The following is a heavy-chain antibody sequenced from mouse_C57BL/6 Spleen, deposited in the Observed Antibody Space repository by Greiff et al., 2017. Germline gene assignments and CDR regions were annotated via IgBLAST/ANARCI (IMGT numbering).Heavy chain of an antibody. CDR3: ARVGYGYLYAMDY. J-gene: IGHJ4*01. Sequence: EVQLQESGAGLVKPGASLKLSCAASGYTFSDYGMHWVRQAPEKGLEWVAYISSGSSTINYADTVKGRFTISRDNAKSTLFLQMTSLRSEDAAMYYCARVGYGYLYAMDYWGQGTSVTVSS. V-gene: IGHV5-17*01. CDR2: ISSGSSTI. CDR1: GYTFSDYG. D-gene: IGHD2-2*01.